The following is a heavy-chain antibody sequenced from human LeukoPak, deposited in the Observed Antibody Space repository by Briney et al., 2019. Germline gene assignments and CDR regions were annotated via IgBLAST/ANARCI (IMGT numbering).Heavy chain of an antibody. Sequence: GGSLRLSCGASGFTFSTYAMGWVRQAPGKGLEWVSSISGTGGSTSYAASVKGRFTISRDQSKDTLYLQMNSLRAKDTALYYCVKEFWAAAGTVGLFDFWGLGALVTVSS. J-gene: IGHJ4*02. D-gene: IGHD6-13*01. CDR2: ISGTGGST. V-gene: IGHV3-23*01. CDR3: VKEFWAAAGTVGLFDF. CDR1: GFTFSTYA.